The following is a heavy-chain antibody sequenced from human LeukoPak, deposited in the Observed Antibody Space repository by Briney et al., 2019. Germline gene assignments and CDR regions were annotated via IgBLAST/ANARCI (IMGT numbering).Heavy chain of an antibody. CDR3: AKGQGYYFDY. CDR2: IQYDGSNA. Sequence: GGSLRLSCAASGFTFSSYGMDWVRQAPGKGLEWVAFIQYDGSNAYYADSVKGRFTFSRDNSKNTLYLQMDSLRAEDTAVYYCAKGQGYYFDYWGQGTLVTVSS. V-gene: IGHV3-30*02. J-gene: IGHJ4*02. CDR1: GFTFSSYG.